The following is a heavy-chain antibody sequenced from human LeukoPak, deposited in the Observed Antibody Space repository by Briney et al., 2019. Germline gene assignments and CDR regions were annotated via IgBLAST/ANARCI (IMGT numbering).Heavy chain of an antibody. CDR1: GLIFDDYA. V-gene: IGHV3-9*01. CDR3: ATDWGGGCSSSSCSQTAIYNYGMDL. D-gene: IGHD2-2*01. Sequence: SLRLSCAASGLIFDDYAMHWVRQAPGRGLARVSGICWNSGRVDYADSVKGRFTISRHNADNSLHLQMSRQRTQDTALYYCATDWGGGCSSSSCSQTAIYNYGMDLWGQGTTVTVSS. CDR2: ICWNSGRV. J-gene: IGHJ6*02.